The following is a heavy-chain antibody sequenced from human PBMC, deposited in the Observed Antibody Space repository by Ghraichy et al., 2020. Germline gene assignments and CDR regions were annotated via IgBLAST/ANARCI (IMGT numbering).Heavy chain of an antibody. CDR1: GGSISSYY. CDR3: ASSKFYDSSGHSYYYGMDV. Sequence: SETLSLTCTVSGGSISSYYWSWIRQPPGRGLEWIGYMYYSGYTNYSPSLKSRVTISVDTSKNQFSLKLSSVTAADTAVYYCASSKFYDSSGHSYYYGMDVWRQGTMVTVAS. V-gene: IGHV4-59*08. CDR2: MYYSGYT. J-gene: IGHJ6*02. D-gene: IGHD3-22*01.